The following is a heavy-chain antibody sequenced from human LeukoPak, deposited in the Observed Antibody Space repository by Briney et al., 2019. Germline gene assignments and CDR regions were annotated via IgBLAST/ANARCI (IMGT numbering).Heavy chain of an antibody. CDR3: AKSYYGDYGFDY. D-gene: IGHD4-17*01. CDR2: ISDSGGST. CDR1: GFTFSSHA. V-gene: IGHV3-23*01. Sequence: GGSLRLSCAASGFTFSSHAMSWVRQAPGKGLEWVSSISDSGGSTYHADSVKGRFTISRDNSKNTLYLQMNSLRAEDTAVYYCAKSYYGDYGFDYWGQGTLVTVS. J-gene: IGHJ4*02.